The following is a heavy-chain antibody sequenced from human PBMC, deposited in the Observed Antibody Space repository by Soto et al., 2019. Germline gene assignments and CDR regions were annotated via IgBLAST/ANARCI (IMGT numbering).Heavy chain of an antibody. Sequence: SEALSVTCIFSVGSVSIGSYSWSWIRQPPGKGLEWIGYIYYSGSTNYNPSLKSRVTISVDTSKNQFSLKLSSVTAADTAVYYCARVRGSSYGMDVWGQGNTVT. CDR3: ARVRGSSYGMDV. CDR1: VGSVSIGSYS. J-gene: IGHJ6*02. V-gene: IGHV4-61*01. CDR2: IYYSGST. D-gene: IGHD2-2*01.